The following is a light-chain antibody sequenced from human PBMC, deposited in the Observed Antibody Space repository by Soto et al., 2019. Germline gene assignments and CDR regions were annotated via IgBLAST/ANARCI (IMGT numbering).Light chain of an antibody. Sequence: DIQMTQSPSSLSASVGDRVTITCLASQSISSYLNWYQQKPGKAPKLLIYAASSLQSGVPSRFSGSGSGTDFTLTISSLQPEDFATYYCQQSYSTRITFGQGTRLEIK. CDR1: QSISSY. CDR2: AAS. CDR3: QQSYSTRIT. V-gene: IGKV1-39*01. J-gene: IGKJ5*01.